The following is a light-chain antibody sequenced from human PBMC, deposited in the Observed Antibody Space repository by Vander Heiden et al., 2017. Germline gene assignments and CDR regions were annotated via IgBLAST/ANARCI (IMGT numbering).Light chain of an antibody. CDR3: SSYAGNKRVV. CDR2: AVT. CDR1: SSDSGRFNF. J-gene: IGLJ3*02. Sequence: APTHPPSSSAPPGQSVTTALTGTSSDSGRFNFASWYKQHPGKATERILYAVTGRPAGVPDRFSGSMAGNTACLSVSARQAEDEADYYCSSYAGNKRVVFGGGTKLTVL. V-gene: IGLV2-8*01.